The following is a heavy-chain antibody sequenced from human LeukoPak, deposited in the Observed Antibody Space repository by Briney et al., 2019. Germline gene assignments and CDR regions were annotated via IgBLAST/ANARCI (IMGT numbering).Heavy chain of an antibody. CDR1: GGSISSSSYY. Sequence: SETLSLTCTVSGGSISSSSYYWGWIRQPPGKGLEWIGSIYYSGSTYYNPSLKSRVTISVDTSKNQFSLKLSSVTAADTAVYYCSLAAADNFDYWGQGTLVTVSS. CDR3: SLAAADNFDY. V-gene: IGHV4-39*03. J-gene: IGHJ4*02. D-gene: IGHD6-13*01. CDR2: IYYSGST.